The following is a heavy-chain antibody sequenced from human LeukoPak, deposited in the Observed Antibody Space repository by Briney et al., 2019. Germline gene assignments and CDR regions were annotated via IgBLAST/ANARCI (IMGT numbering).Heavy chain of an antibody. CDR1: GFTFSSYA. CDR2: ISSNGGST. D-gene: IGHD6-6*01. J-gene: IGHJ6*03. Sequence: GGSLRLSCAASGFTFSSYAMHWVRQAPGKGLEYVSAISSNGGSTYYANSVKGRFTISRDNSKNTLYLQMGSLRAEDMAVYYCARDEGDSSSSEYYYMDVWGKGTTVTVSS. CDR3: ARDEGDSSSSEYYYMDV. V-gene: IGHV3-64*01.